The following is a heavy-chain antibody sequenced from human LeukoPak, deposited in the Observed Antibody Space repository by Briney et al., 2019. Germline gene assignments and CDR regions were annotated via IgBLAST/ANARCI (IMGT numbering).Heavy chain of an antibody. CDR2: IGWNSGSI. J-gene: IGHJ4*02. D-gene: IGHD6-6*01. Sequence: PGGSLRLSCAASGFTFDDYAMHWVRQAPGKGLEWVSGIGWNSGSIGYADSVKGRFTISRDNAKNSLYLQMNSLRAEDTAFYYCASRAFGSYYFDYWGQGTLVTVSS. CDR3: ASRAFGSYYFDY. V-gene: IGHV3-9*01. CDR1: GFTFDDYA.